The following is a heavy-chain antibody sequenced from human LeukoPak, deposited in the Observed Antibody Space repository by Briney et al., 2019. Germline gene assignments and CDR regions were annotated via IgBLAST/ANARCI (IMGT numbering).Heavy chain of an antibody. CDR3: TATLGY. CDR1: GFTFSEAW. Sequence: GGSLRLSCAASGFTFSEAWMTWVRQAPGKGLEWVGLIKRKTDGGTAGYAAPVKGRFTISRDDSESTLYLQMNALKTEDTAVYYCTATLGYWGRGTLVTVSS. J-gene: IGHJ4*02. D-gene: IGHD1-26*01. V-gene: IGHV3-15*01. CDR2: IKRKTDGGTA.